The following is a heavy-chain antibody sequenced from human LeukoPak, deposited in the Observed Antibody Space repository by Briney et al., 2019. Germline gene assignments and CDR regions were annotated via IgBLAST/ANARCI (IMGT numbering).Heavy chain of an antibody. J-gene: IGHJ4*02. D-gene: IGHD5-18*01. CDR2: INPSGGST. V-gene: IGHV1-46*01. CDR1: GYTFTSYY. Sequence: ASVKVSCKASGYTFTSYYMHWVRQAPGQGLAWMGIINPSGGSTSYAQKFQGRVTMTRDTSTSTVYMELRSLRSEDTAVYYCARGGYSYGYEDYWGQGTLVTVSS. CDR3: ARGGYSYGYEDY.